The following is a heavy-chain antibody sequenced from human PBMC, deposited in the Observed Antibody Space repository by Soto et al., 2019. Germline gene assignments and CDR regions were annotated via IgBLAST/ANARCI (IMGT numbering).Heavy chain of an antibody. D-gene: IGHD2-2*01. CDR2: ITSNGDNT. Sequence: GGSLRLSCSASGFTFSNFAMHWVRQAPGKGLEYVSGITSNGDNTYHADSVQGRFTISRDNSKSTLYLQMTSLRVEDTAVYYCVKGNQLLRYYFEYWGRGALVTVSS. V-gene: IGHV3-64D*06. J-gene: IGHJ4*02. CDR3: VKGNQLLRYYFEY. CDR1: GFTFSNFA.